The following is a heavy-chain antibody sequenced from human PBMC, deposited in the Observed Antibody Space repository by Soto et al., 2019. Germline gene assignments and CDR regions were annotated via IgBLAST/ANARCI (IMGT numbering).Heavy chain of an antibody. J-gene: IGHJ4*02. D-gene: IGHD4-4*01. V-gene: IGHV1-2*04. Sequence: QVQLVQSGAEVKKPGASGKVSCRSSGYTFTGYYIHWVRQAPGQGLEWMGWINPNSGGTNYAQKFQGWVTMTRDTSISTAYMELSRLRSDDTAVYYCVRDGGMATVPTLDFDYWGQGTLVTVSS. CDR3: VRDGGMATVPTLDFDY. CDR2: INPNSGGT. CDR1: GYTFTGYY.